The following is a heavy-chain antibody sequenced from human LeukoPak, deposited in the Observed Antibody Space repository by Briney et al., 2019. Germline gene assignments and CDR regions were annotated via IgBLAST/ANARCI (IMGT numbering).Heavy chain of an antibody. CDR1: GYTFTSYY. J-gene: IGHJ4*02. CDR2: INPSGGST. Sequence: ASVKVSCKASGYTFTSYYMHWVRQAPGQGREWMGIINPSGGSTSYAQKFQGRVTMTRDTSTSTVYMELSSLRSEDTAVYYCARARYYYDSSGYCDYWGQGTLVTVSS. CDR3: ARARYYYDSSGYCDY. D-gene: IGHD3-22*01. V-gene: IGHV1-46*01.